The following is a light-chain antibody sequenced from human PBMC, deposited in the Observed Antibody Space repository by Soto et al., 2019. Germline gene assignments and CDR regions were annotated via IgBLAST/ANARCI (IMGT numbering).Light chain of an antibody. CDR1: SSDVGGYNF. Sequence: QSALTQPPSASGSPGQSVTISCTGTSSDVGGYNFASWYQQHPGKAPKLMISEVSKRPSGVPDRFSGSKSGNTASLTVSGLQAEDEADYYCSSYAVSNNLLFGGGTKLTVL. CDR3: SSYAVSNNLL. V-gene: IGLV2-8*01. CDR2: EVS. J-gene: IGLJ2*01.